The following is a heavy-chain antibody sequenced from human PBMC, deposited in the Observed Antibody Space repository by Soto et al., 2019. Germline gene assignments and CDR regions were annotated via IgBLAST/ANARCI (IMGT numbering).Heavy chain of an antibody. Sequence: GESLKISCKASGYSFSTYWIGWVRQMPGKGLEWMGIIYPGDSDTRYSPSFQGQVTISADKSISTAYLQWSSLKASDTAMYYCARQGYGDYYYYGMDVWGQGTTVTVSS. CDR3: ARQGYGDYYYYGMDV. CDR1: GYSFSTYW. D-gene: IGHD4-17*01. V-gene: IGHV5-51*01. J-gene: IGHJ6*02. CDR2: IYPGDSDT.